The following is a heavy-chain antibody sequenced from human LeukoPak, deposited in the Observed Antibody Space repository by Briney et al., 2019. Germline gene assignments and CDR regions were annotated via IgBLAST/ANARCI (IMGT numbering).Heavy chain of an antibody. V-gene: IGHV3-21*01. J-gene: IGHJ4*02. CDR1: GFTFSSYS. Sequence: AGGSLRLSCAASGFTFSSYSMNWVRQAPGKGLEWVSSISSSRSYIYYADSVKGRFTISRDNAKNSLYLQMNSLRAEDTAVYYCARDITVTPDYWGQGTLVTVSS. D-gene: IGHD4-17*01. CDR2: ISSSRSYI. CDR3: ARDITVTPDY.